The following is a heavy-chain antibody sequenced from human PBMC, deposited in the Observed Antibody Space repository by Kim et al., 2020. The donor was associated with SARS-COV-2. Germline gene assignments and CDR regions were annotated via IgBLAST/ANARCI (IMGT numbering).Heavy chain of an antibody. CDR3: ASHVPWFGEGRVRDYYYYYGMDV. CDR1: GGSISSSSYY. V-gene: IGHV4-39*01. CDR2: IYYSGST. D-gene: IGHD3-10*01. J-gene: IGHJ6*02. Sequence: SETLSLTCTVSGGSISSSSYYWGWIRQPPGKGLEWIGSIYYSGSTYYNPSLKSRVTISVDTSKNQFSLKLSSVTAADTAVYYCASHVPWFGEGRVRDYYYYYGMDVWGQGTTVTVSS.